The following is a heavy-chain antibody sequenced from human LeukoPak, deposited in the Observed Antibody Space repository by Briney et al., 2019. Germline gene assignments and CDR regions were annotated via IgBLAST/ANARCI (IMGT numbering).Heavy chain of an antibody. CDR1: GYTFTSYG. V-gene: IGHV1-18*01. CDR3: ARGGYSSSWYPEGLDY. Sequence: ASVKVSCKASGYTFTSYGISWVRQAPGQGLEWMGWISAYNGNTNYAQKFQGRVTITTDESTSTAYMELSSLRSEDTAVYYCARGGYSSSWYPEGLDYWGQGTLVTVSS. J-gene: IGHJ4*02. CDR2: ISAYNGNT. D-gene: IGHD6-13*01.